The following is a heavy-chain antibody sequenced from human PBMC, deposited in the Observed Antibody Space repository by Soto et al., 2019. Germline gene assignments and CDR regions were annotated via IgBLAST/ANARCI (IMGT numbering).Heavy chain of an antibody. CDR2: ISWYDDK. CDR3: AHRVLRTVFGLVTTTAIYFDF. Sequence: QITLNESGPTQVKPRQTLTLTCTFSGFSLTTSGVGVGWIRQSPGKAPEWLALISWYDDKRYSPSLKSRLTITKDTSKNQVVLTMADLDPADTATYYCAHRVLRTVFGLVTTTAIYFDFWGQGTPVAVSS. J-gene: IGHJ4*02. D-gene: IGHD3-3*01. CDR1: GFSLTTSGVG. V-gene: IGHV2-5*01.